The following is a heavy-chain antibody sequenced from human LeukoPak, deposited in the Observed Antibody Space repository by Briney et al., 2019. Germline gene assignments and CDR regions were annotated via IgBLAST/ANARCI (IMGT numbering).Heavy chain of an antibody. CDR2: IYYSGST. Sequence: SETLSLTCTVSGGSISSSNYYWGWIRQPPGKGLEWIGSIYYSGSTYYSPSLKSRVTISVDTSKNQFSLKLSSVTAADTAVYYCARWYYDILTGYSTLDYWGQGTLVTVSS. V-gene: IGHV4-39*07. D-gene: IGHD3-9*01. CDR1: GGSISSSNYY. J-gene: IGHJ4*02. CDR3: ARWYYDILTGYSTLDY.